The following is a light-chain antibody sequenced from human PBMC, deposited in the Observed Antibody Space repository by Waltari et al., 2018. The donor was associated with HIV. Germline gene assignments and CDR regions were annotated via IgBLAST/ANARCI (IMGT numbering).Light chain of an antibody. CDR1: TINYNS. CDR2: EGT. J-gene: IGLJ2*01. CDR3: SSYTASGSVI. Sequence: QSALTQPASVSGSPGQSVTISCTGPTINYNSVSWYQQHPAKAPKLIIFEGTYRPSGVSNRFSGSKSGNTASLTISGLQGEDEAHYYCSSYTASGSVIFGGGTKLTVL. V-gene: IGLV2-14*03.